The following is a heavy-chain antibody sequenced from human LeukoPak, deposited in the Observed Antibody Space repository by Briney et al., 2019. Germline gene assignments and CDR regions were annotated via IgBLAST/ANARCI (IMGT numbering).Heavy chain of an antibody. D-gene: IGHD3-9*01. CDR3: ARWETDYDIFSRRLQFGYYGMDV. CDR2: IRYDGSNK. CDR1: GFTFSSYG. V-gene: IGHV3-30*02. Sequence: PGGSLRLSCAASGFTFSSYGMHWVRQAPGKGLEWEAFIRYDGSNKYYADSVKGRFTISRDNSKNTLYLQRNSLRAEDTAVYYGARWETDYDIFSRRLQFGYYGMDVWGQGTTVTVSS. J-gene: IGHJ6*02.